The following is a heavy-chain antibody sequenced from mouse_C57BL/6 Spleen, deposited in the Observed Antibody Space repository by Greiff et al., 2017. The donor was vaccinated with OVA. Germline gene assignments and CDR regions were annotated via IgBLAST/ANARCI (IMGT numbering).Heavy chain of an antibody. CDR2: IDPSDSYT. CDR3: ARAYYSNSEGY. CDR1: GYTFTSYW. J-gene: IGHJ2*01. Sequence: VQLQQPGAELVKPGASVKLSCKASGYTFTSYWMQWVKQRPGQGLEWIGEIDPSDSYTNYNQKFKGKATLTVDTSSSTAYMQLSSLTSEDSAVYYCARAYYSNSEGYWGQGTTLTVSS. V-gene: IGHV1-50*01. D-gene: IGHD2-5*01.